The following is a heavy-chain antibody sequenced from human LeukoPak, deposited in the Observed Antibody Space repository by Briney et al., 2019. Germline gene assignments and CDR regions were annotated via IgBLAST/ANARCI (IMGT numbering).Heavy chain of an antibody. Sequence: GGSLRLSCAASGCTFSNFAMTWVRQAPGKGLEWVSSITRSHGPTYNTDSVKGRFTISRDNSQNTVYLQMDSLRAGDVAVYYCTKDPNGVYVGAFDPWGEETLVSVSS. J-gene: IGHJ5*02. D-gene: IGHD5/OR15-5a*01. CDR3: TKDPNGVYVGAFDP. CDR2: ITRSHGPT. CDR1: GCTFSNFA. V-gene: IGHV3-23*01.